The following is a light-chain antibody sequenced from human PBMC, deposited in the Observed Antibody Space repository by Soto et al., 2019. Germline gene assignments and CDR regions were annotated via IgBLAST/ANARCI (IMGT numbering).Light chain of an antibody. CDR2: GAS. CDR3: QQSHSTPWT. Sequence: DIQMTQSPSSLSASVGDRVTITSRASQTITTYLNWYQQKPGKAPHLLIYGASTLQSGVPSRFTGSGSGTDFTLTINNLQPEDFATYHCQQSHSTPWTFGQGTKVEIK. J-gene: IGKJ1*01. CDR1: QTITTY. V-gene: IGKV1-39*01.